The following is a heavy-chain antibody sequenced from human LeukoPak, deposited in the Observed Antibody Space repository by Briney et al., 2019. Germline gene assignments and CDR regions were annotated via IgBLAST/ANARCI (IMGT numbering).Heavy chain of an antibody. CDR1: GGSIRSYY. Sequence: SETLSLTCTVSGGSIRSYYWSWIRQPPGKGLEWIGEINHSGSTNYNPSLKSRVTISVDTSKNQFSLKLSSVTAADTAVYYCARHHGYSYGLGYWGQGTLVTVSS. CDR2: INHSGST. D-gene: IGHD5-18*01. J-gene: IGHJ4*02. V-gene: IGHV4-34*01. CDR3: ARHHGYSYGLGY.